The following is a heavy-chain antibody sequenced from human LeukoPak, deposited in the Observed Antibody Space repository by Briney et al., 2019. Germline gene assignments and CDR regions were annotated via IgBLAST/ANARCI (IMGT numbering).Heavy chain of an antibody. CDR3: GKGANFVVVPAAVNWFDP. V-gene: IGHV3-23*01. CDR2: ISGSGGST. D-gene: IGHD2-2*01. CDR1: GFTFSSYA. J-gene: IGHJ5*02. Sequence: PGGSLRLSCAASGFTFSSYAMSWVRQAPGKGLEWVSTISGSGGSTYYADSVRGRFTISRDNSKSTLYLQMNSLRAEDTAVYYCGKGANFVVVPAAVNWFDPWGQGTLVTVSS.